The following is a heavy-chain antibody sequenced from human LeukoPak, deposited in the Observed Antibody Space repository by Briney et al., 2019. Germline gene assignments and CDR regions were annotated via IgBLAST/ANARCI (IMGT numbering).Heavy chain of an antibody. CDR1: GFTFSQFG. CDR2: IWYDGSEK. Sequence: GGSLRLSCAASGFTFSQFGMHWVRQAPVKGLEWVAIIWYDGSEKFYGDSAKGRFTISRDNSKNTLYLQMNSLRAEDTAVYYCARDRGTTSSAGYYFDYWGQGTLVTVSS. D-gene: IGHD1-14*01. J-gene: IGHJ4*02. V-gene: IGHV3-33*01. CDR3: ARDRGTTSSAGYYFDY.